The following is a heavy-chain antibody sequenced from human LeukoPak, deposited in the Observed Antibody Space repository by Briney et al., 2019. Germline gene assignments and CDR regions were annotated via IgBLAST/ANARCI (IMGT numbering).Heavy chain of an antibody. CDR1: GYTLTELS. CDR3: ATDTVGYCGADTCYSEAY. J-gene: IGHJ4*02. Sequence: ASVKVSCKVSGYTLTELSMHWVRQAPGKGLEWMGGFDPEDGETIYAQKFQGRVTMTEDTSTDTAYMELSSLRSEDTAVYFCATDTVGYCGADTCYSEAYRGQGTLVTVSS. V-gene: IGHV1-24*01. CDR2: FDPEDGET. D-gene: IGHD2-15*01.